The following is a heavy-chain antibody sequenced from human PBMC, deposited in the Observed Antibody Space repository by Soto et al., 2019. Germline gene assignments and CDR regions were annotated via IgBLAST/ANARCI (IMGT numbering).Heavy chain of an antibody. CDR1: GGSISSYY. D-gene: IGHD3-22*01. V-gene: IGHV4-59*01. J-gene: IGHJ4*02. Sequence: SETLSLTCTVSGGSISSYYWSCIRQPPGKGLEWIGNIYYSGSTNYNPSLKSRVTMSVDTSKNQFSLNLSSVTAADTAVYYCARAVGFGSSGYYFDYWGQGTQVTVSS. CDR3: ARAVGFGSSGYYFDY. CDR2: IYYSGST.